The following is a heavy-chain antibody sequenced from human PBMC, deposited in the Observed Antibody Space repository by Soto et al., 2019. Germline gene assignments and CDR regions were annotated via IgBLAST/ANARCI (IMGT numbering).Heavy chain of an antibody. CDR2: IWYDGTNK. Sequence: ESGGGVVQPGRSLRLSCAASGFSFSSYGMHWVRQAPGKGLEWVALIWYDGTNKYYADSVKGRFTISRDNSKSTLYLQMNSLRAEDTAVYYCGRGFYGDYYFDSWGQGTLVTVSS. CDR3: GRGFYGDYYFDS. J-gene: IGHJ4*02. CDR1: GFSFSSYG. D-gene: IGHD4-17*01. V-gene: IGHV3-33*01.